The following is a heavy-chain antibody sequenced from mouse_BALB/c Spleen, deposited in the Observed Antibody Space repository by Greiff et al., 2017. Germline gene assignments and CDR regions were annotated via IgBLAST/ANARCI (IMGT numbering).Heavy chain of an antibody. CDR3: NAQTARAPLDY. J-gene: IGHJ2*01. CDR2: IDPENGDT. D-gene: IGHD3-2*01. Sequence: VQLQQSGAELVRSGASVKLSCTASGFNIKDYYMHWVKQRPEQGLEWIGWIDPENGDTEYAPKFQGKATMTADTSSNTAYLQLSSLTSEDTAVYYGNAQTARAPLDYGGQGTTLTVAS. CDR1: GFNIKDYY. V-gene: IGHV14-4*02.